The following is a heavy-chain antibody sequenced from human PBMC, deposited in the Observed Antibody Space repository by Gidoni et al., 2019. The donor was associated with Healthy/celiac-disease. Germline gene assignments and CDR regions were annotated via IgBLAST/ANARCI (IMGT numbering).Heavy chain of an antibody. CDR3: ARGVGYCSGGSCPPGEWFDP. CDR1: GGTFSSYA. V-gene: IGHV1-69*06. CDR2: IIPIFGTA. J-gene: IGHJ5*02. Sequence: QVQLVQSGAEVKKPGSSVKVSCKASGGTFSSYAISWVRQAPGQGLEWMGGIIPIFGTANYAQKFQGRVTITADKSTSTAYMELSSLRSEDTAVYYCARGVGYCSGGSCPPGEWFDPWGQGTLVTVSS. D-gene: IGHD2-15*01.